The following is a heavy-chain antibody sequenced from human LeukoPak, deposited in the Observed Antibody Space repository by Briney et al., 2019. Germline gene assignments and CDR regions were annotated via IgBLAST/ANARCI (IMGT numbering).Heavy chain of an antibody. D-gene: IGHD6-19*01. Sequence: PSETLSLTCIVSGGSISSSDYYWGWIRQPPGKGLEWIGTMFYNGATKSNPSLSSRVTMSIDTSKNQFSLKLRSVTAADTAVYYCAREARFALPVVGSGDYWGQGTLVTVSS. V-gene: IGHV4-39*07. CDR1: GGSISSSDYY. J-gene: IGHJ4*02. CDR2: MFYNGAT. CDR3: AREARFALPVVGSGDY.